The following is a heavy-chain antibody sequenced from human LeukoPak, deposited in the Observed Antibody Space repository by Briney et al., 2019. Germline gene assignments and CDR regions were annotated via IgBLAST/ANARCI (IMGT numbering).Heavy chain of an antibody. CDR2: FDPEDGET. D-gene: IGHD6-13*01. CDR3: ASIAAAGTGHDY. CDR1: GYTLTELS. J-gene: IGHJ4*02. Sequence: ASVKVSCKVSGYTLTELSMHWVRQAPGKGLEWMGGFDPEDGETIYAQKFQGRVTMTEDTSTDTAYMELSSLRSEDTAVYYCASIAAAGTGHDYWGQGTLVTVSS. V-gene: IGHV1-24*01.